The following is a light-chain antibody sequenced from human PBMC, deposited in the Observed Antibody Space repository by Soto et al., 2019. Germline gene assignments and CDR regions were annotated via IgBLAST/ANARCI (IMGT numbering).Light chain of an antibody. V-gene: IGKV3-15*01. CDR2: DVS. CDR3: QQYNNWPFS. CDR1: QGVTTN. Sequence: VMTQSPGTLSLSPGERATLSCRAGQGVTTNFAWYQQKSGQSPRLLIYDVSIRATGVPARFSGTGSETDFTLTVSGLQSEDSAVYFCQQYNNWPFSFGQGTRLEIK. J-gene: IGKJ5*01.